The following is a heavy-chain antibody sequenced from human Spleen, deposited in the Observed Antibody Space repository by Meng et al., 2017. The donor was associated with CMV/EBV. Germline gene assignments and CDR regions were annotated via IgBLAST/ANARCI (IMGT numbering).Heavy chain of an antibody. D-gene: IGHD3-22*01. Sequence: GESLKISCAASGFTVSSNYMSWVRQAPGKGLEWVSVIYSGGSTYYADSVKGRFTISRDNSKNTLYLQMNSLRAEDTAVYYCARFSGPDSSGYYYYYYGMDVWGQGTTVTVSS. CDR3: ARFSGPDSSGYYYYYYGMDV. CDR2: IYSGGST. V-gene: IGHV3-66*02. J-gene: IGHJ6*02. CDR1: GFTVSSNY.